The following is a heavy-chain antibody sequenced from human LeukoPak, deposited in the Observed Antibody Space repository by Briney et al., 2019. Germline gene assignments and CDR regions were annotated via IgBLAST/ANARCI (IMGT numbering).Heavy chain of an antibody. CDR3: ARSVHIVVVTAIGY. CDR1: GYTFTGYY. Sequence: GASVKVSCKASGYTFTGYYMHWVRQAPGQGLEWMGWINPNSGGTNYAQKFQGRVTMTRDTSISTAYMERRRLRSGDTAVYYCARSVHIVVVTAIGYWGQGTLVTVSS. CDR2: INPNSGGT. J-gene: IGHJ4*02. V-gene: IGHV1-2*02. D-gene: IGHD2-21*02.